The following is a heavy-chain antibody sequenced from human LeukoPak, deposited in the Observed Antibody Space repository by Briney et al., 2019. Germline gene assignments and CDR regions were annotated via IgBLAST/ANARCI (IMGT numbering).Heavy chain of an antibody. J-gene: IGHJ4*02. CDR2: ISAYNGNT. Sequence: VASVKVSCKASGYTFTSYGISWVRQAPGQGLEWMGWISAYNGNTNYAQKLQGRVTMTTDTSTSTAYMELRSLRSDDTAVYYCARDSYCSSTSCYGGDFDYWGQGTLVTVAS. V-gene: IGHV1-18*01. CDR1: GYTFTSYG. D-gene: IGHD2-2*01. CDR3: ARDSYCSSTSCYGGDFDY.